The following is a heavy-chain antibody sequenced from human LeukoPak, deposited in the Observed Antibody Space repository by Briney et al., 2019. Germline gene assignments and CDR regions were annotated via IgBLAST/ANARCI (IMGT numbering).Heavy chain of an antibody. D-gene: IGHD6-19*01. J-gene: IGHJ1*01. Sequence: ASVTVSCQPSGYTFTSYYMQWVGQAPRQGLEWMGVINRSGGSTSYAPKFQGRVTMTRDTSTSTVYMELSSLSSEDTAVYSCARGFYSRGCYGYFQHWGQGTLVTVSS. V-gene: IGHV1-46*01. CDR3: ARGFYSRGCYGYFQH. CDR2: INRSGGST. CDR1: GYTFTSYY.